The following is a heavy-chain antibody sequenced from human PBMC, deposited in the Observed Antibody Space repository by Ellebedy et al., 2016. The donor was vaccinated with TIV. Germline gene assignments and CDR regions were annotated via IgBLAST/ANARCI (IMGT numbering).Heavy chain of an antibody. CDR3: AKGRGGGSDSPTPRYYFDY. D-gene: IGHD2/OR15-2a*01. V-gene: IGHV3-23*01. J-gene: IGHJ4*02. CDR1: GFTFSRYA. Sequence: GESLKISCAASGFTFSRYAMSWVRQAPGKGLEWVSTISNTGGRTYYADSVEGRFIITRDNSKKTLYLQMNSLRGEDTAVYYCAKGRGGGSDSPTPRYYFDYWGLGTLVTVSS. CDR2: ISNTGGRT.